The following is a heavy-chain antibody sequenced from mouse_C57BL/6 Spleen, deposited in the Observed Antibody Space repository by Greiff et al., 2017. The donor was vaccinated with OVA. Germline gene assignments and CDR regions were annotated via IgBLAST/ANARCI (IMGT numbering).Heavy chain of an antibody. CDR1: GYTFTSYW. D-gene: IGHD2-5*01. J-gene: IGHJ4*01. Sequence: QVQLQQPGAELVRPGSSVKLSCKASGYTFTSYWMHWVKQRPIQGLEWIGNIDPSDSETPYNQKFKDKATLTVDKSSSTAYMQLSSLTSEDSAVYYCAREGSNYDAMDYWGQGTSVTVSS. CDR3: AREGSNYDAMDY. V-gene: IGHV1-52*01. CDR2: IDPSDSET.